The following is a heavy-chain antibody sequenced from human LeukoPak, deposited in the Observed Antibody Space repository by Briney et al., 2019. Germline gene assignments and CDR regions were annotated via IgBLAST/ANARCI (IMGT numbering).Heavy chain of an antibody. CDR1: GFTFSTYA. CDR2: ISYDGRDK. CDR3: AKDSGNYANYYFDH. J-gene: IGHJ4*02. Sequence: GGSLRLSCAASGFTFSTYAMHWVRQAPGKGLEWVTVISYDGRDKKFADSVKGRFSISRDNSKNTLYLQMDSLRSEDTAVYYCAKDSGNYANYYFDHWGQGTLVTLSS. V-gene: IGHV3-30*04. D-gene: IGHD1-26*01.